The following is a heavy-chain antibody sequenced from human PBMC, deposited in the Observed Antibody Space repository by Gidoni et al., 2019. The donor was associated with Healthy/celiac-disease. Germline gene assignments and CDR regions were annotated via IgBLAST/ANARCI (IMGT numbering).Heavy chain of an antibody. Sequence: QVTLRESGPAQVKPTQTLTLTCTFSGFSLSTSGMCVSWIRQPPGKALEWLALIDWDDDKYYSTSLKTRLTISKDTSKNQVVLTMTNMDPVDTATYYCARYSSSSAALDYWGQGTLVTVSS. CDR1: GFSLSTSGMC. V-gene: IGHV2-70*01. CDR2: IDWDDDK. J-gene: IGHJ4*02. D-gene: IGHD6-6*01. CDR3: ARYSSSSAALDY.